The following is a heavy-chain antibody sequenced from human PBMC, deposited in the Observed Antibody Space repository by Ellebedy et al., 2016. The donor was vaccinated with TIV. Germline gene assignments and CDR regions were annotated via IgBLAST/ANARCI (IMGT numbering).Heavy chain of an antibody. CDR2: IIPILGIS. CDR3: AREGYSGSY. V-gene: IGHV1-69*04. D-gene: IGHD1-26*01. CDR1: RGTFISYA. J-gene: IGHJ4*02. Sequence: AASVKVSCKASRGTFISYAISWVRQAPGQGLEWMGRIIPILGISNYAQNFQGRVTITADKSTNTAYMELTSLRSEDTAVYYCAREGYSGSYWGQGTLVTVSS.